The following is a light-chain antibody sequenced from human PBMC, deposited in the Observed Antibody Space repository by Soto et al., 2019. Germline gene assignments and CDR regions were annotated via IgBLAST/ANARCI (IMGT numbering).Light chain of an antibody. J-gene: IGLJ1*01. Sequence: QSALTQPPSASGSPGQSVTISWTGTSSDVGGYDYVSWYQQHPGKAPKLMIYEVSKRPSGVPDRFSGSKSGNTASLTVSGLQAEDEADYYCSSYAGSSTYVFGTGTKVTVL. V-gene: IGLV2-8*01. CDR1: SSDVGGYDY. CDR3: SSYAGSSTYV. CDR2: EVS.